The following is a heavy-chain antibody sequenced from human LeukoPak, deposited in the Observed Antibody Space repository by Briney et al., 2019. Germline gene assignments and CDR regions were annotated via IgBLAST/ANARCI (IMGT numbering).Heavy chain of an antibody. V-gene: IGHV1-2*02. Sequence: ASVKVSCKASGYTFSAYYIHWLRQAPGQGLEWMGWINVNSGDTNSAPNFQGRVTLTRDMSSNTAYMEVTKPTLDDTAVFYCARDGGLDFWGQGTLVTVSS. CDR2: INVNSGDT. CDR3: ARDGGLDF. CDR1: GYTFSAYY. J-gene: IGHJ4*02. D-gene: IGHD2-15*01.